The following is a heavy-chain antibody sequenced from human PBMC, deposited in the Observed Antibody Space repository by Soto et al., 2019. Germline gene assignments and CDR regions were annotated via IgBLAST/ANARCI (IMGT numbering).Heavy chain of an antibody. CDR3: ARGSYDSSGYYWSQFDY. CDR1: GGSISSSSYY. V-gene: IGHV4-39*01. D-gene: IGHD3-22*01. CDR2: IYYSGST. Sequence: SETLSLTCTVSGGSISSSSYYWGWIRQPPGKGLEWIGSIYYSGSTYYNPSLKSRVTISVDTSKNQFSLKLSSVTAADTAVYYCARGSYDSSGYYWSQFDYWGQGTLVT. J-gene: IGHJ4*02.